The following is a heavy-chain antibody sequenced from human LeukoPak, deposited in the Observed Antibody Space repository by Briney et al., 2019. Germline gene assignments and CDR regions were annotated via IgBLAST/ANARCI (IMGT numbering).Heavy chain of an antibody. Sequence: SDTLSLTRTVSGDSISNYYWSWIRQPAGKGLEWVGRIYSLGSTNYNPSLKSRVTMSVDTSKNQFSLKVRSVTAADTGIYYCAKGPPVGTPTAVDYWGQGILVTVSS. CDR1: GDSISNYY. CDR2: IYSLGST. D-gene: IGHD4-23*01. J-gene: IGHJ4*02. V-gene: IGHV4-4*07. CDR3: AKGPPVGTPTAVDY.